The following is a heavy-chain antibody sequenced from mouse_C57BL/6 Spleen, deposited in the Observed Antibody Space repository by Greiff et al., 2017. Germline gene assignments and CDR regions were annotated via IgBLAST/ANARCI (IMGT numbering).Heavy chain of an antibody. CDR1: GFTFTDYY. D-gene: IGHD1-1*01. J-gene: IGHJ4*01. V-gene: IGHV7-3*01. CDR3: ARSPFYYGYAMDY. Sequence: EVKVVESGGGLVQPGGSLSLSCAASGFTFTDYYMSWVRQPPGKALEWLGFIRNKANGYTTEYSASVKGRFTISRDNSQSILYLQMNALRAEDSATYYCARSPFYYGYAMDYWGQGTSVTVSS. CDR2: IRNKANGYTT.